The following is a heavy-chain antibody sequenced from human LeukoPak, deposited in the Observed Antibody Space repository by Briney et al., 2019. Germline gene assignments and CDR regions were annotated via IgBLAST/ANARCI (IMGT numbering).Heavy chain of an antibody. D-gene: IGHD3-22*01. CDR1: GGSFSGYY. V-gene: IGHV4-34*01. CDR2: INHSGST. J-gene: IGHJ4*02. CDR3: ARGVYDSSGYLYYFDY. Sequence: SETLSLTCAVYGGSFSGYYWSWIRQPPGKGLEWIGEINHSGSTNYNPSLKSRVTISVDTSKNQFSLKLSSVTAADTAVYYRARGVYDSSGYLYYFDYWGQGTLVTVSS.